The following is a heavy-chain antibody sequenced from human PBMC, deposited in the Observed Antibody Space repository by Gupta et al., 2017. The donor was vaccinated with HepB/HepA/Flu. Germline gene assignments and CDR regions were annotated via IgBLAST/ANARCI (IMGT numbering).Heavy chain of an antibody. D-gene: IGHD3-16*01. V-gene: IGHV1-18*01. CDR1: GYIFSNHG. CDR2: INPYIGNT. CDR3: GRFPILDFGETLYMDV. Sequence: VQLVQSGVEGNKTGASVKVAFKPSGYIFSNHGITWGRQASGQGLEWMGWINPYIGNTKYAQKFQGRLSMTTDTSTNTACRELRSQRSDYTAVYFCGRFPILDFGETLYMDVGGQGTTVTVSS. J-gene: IGHJ6*02.